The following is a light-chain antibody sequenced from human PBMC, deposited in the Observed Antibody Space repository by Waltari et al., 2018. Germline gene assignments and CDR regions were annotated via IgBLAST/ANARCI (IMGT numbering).Light chain of an antibody. J-gene: IGKJ4*01. CDR3: QHFHSYPLT. Sequence: DIQLTQSPPFLSASVGDRVTITCRASQGIRSFLAWYQQKPGRAPKLLSYPSSTLQIGVPSRFSGSGSGTDFTLTISSLQPEDFATYYCQHFHSYPLTFGGGTKVEIK. V-gene: IGKV1-9*01. CDR1: QGIRSF. CDR2: PSS.